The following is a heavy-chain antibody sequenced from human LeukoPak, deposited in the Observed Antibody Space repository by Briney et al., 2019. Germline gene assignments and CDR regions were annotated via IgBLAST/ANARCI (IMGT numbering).Heavy chain of an antibody. D-gene: IGHD5-24*01. V-gene: IGHV4-39*07. CDR2: IYHSGST. CDR1: GGSISSSSYY. CDR3: ARAQSNQMATKI. Sequence: SETLSLTCTVSGGSISSSSYYWGWIRQPPGKGLEWIGSIYHSGSTYYNPSLKSRVTISVDTSKNQFSLKLSSVTAADTAVYYCARAQSNQMATKIWGQGTLVTVSS. J-gene: IGHJ4*02.